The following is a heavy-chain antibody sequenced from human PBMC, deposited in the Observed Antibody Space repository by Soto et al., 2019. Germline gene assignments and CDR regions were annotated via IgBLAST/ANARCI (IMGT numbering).Heavy chain of an antibody. CDR3: AREGYCSSTSCFHTSNYYYYGMDV. J-gene: IGHJ6*02. CDR1: GYTFTSYG. Sequence: GASVKVSCKASGYTFTSYGISWVRQAPGQGLEWMGWISAYNGNTNYAQKLQGRVTMTTDTSTSTAYMELRSLRSDDTAVHYCAREGYCSSTSCFHTSNYYYYGMDVWGQGTTVTVSS. V-gene: IGHV1-18*04. CDR2: ISAYNGNT. D-gene: IGHD2-2*01.